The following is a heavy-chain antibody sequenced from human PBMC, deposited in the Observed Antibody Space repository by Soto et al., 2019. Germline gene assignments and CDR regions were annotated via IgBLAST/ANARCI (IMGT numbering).Heavy chain of an antibody. J-gene: IGHJ4*02. CDR3: ARYVVVRGVFDY. D-gene: IGHD3-10*01. Sequence: QVQLQQWGAGLLKPSETLSLTCAVYGGSFSGYYWSWIRQPPGQGLEWIGEINHSGSTNYNPSLKSRVTISVDTSKNQFSLKLSSVTAADTAVYYCARYVVVRGVFDYWGQGTLVTVSS. CDR2: INHSGST. V-gene: IGHV4-34*01. CDR1: GGSFSGYY.